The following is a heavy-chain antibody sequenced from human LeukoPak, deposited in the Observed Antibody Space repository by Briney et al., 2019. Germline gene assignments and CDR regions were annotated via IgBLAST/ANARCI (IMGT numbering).Heavy chain of an antibody. Sequence: PGRSLRLSCAASGFTFSSYGMHWVRQAPGKGLEWVAVISYDGSNKYYADSVKGRFTISRDNSKNTLYLQMNSLRAEDTAVYYCAKDILTGYYNVGDYWGQGTLVTVSS. CDR1: GFTFSSYG. CDR3: AKDILTGYYNVGDY. J-gene: IGHJ4*02. V-gene: IGHV3-30*18. D-gene: IGHD3-9*01. CDR2: ISYDGSNK.